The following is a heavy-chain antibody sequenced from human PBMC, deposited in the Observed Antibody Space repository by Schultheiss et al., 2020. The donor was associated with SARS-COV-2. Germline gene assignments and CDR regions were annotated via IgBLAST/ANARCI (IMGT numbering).Heavy chain of an antibody. Sequence: SETLSLTCAVSGGSISSSNWWSWVRQPPGKGLEWIGEIYHSGSTNYNPSLKSRVTISADKSKNQFSLKLSSVTAADTAVYYCARDARKYSSSWLYWYFDLWGRGTLVTVSS. D-gene: IGHD6-13*01. V-gene: IGHV4-4*02. CDR1: GGSISSSNW. CDR3: ARDARKYSSSWLYWYFDL. CDR2: IYHSGST. J-gene: IGHJ2*01.